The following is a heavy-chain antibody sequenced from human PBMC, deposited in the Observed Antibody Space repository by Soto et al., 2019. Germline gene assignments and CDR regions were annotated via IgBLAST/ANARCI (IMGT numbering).Heavy chain of an antibody. V-gene: IGHV1-8*01. CDR3: ARGPRNWGVDY. J-gene: IGHJ4*02. CDR1: AYTFTIYD. D-gene: IGHD7-27*01. Sequence: GASVKVSCKAAAYTFTIYDINWVRQATGQDFEWMGWMNPNNGNTAYAQKFQGRVTMTRDTSKSTAFMELSSLTSEDTAVYYCARGPRNWGVDYWGQGTLVTVSS. CDR2: MNPNNGNT.